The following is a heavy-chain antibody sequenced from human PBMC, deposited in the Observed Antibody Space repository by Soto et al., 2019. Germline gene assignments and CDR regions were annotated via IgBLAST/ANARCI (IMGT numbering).Heavy chain of an antibody. J-gene: IGHJ6*02. V-gene: IGHV1-69*13. CDR2: IIPIFGTA. D-gene: IGHD1-26*01. Sequence: ASLKVSCKASGGTFSSYAISWVRQAPGQGLEWMGGIIPIFGTANYAQKFQGRVTITADESTSTAYMELSSLRSEDTAVYYCARVDDAELLPVSYYYYGMDVWGQGTTVTVSS. CDR1: GGTFSSYA. CDR3: ARVDDAELLPVSYYYYGMDV.